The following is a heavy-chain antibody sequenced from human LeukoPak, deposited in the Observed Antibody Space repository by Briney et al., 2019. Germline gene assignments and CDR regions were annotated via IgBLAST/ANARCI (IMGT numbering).Heavy chain of an antibody. J-gene: IGHJ4*02. Sequence: ASVKVSCKASGYSFTSYAMNWVRQAPGQGLEWMGWINTNTGNPTYAQGFTGRSVFSLDTSVSTAYLQISSLKAEDTAVYSCARVAEYSSGWYDPFDYWGQGTLVTVSS. CDR1: GYSFTSYA. D-gene: IGHD6-19*01. V-gene: IGHV7-4-1*02. CDR2: INTNTGNP. CDR3: ARVAEYSSGWYDPFDY.